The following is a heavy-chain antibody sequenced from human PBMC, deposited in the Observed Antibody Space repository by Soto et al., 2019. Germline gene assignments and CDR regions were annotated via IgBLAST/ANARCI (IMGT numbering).Heavy chain of an antibody. CDR2: INPNSGGT. Sequence: ASVKVSCKACGYTFTGYYMHWVRQAPGQGLEWMGWINPNSGGTNYAQKFQGWVTMTRDTSISTAYMELSRLRSDDTAVYYCARGTSSGWYRGVFWFDPWGQGTLVTVSS. D-gene: IGHD6-19*01. J-gene: IGHJ5*02. CDR1: GYTFTGYY. CDR3: ARGTSSGWYRGVFWFDP. V-gene: IGHV1-2*04.